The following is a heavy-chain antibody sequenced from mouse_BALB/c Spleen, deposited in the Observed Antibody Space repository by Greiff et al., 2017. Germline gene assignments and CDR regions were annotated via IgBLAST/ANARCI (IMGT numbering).Heavy chain of an antibody. CDR2: ISSGGSYT. CDR3: ARKEYRSPDY. CDR1: GFTFSSYA. D-gene: IGHD2-14*01. V-gene: IGHV5-9-3*01. J-gene: IGHJ2*01. Sequence: EVQLVESGGGLVKPGGSLKLSCAASGFTFSSYAMSWVRQTPEKRLEWVATISSGGSYTYYPDSVKGRFTISRDNARNILYLQMSSLRSEDTAMYYCARKEYRSPDYWGQGTTLTVSS.